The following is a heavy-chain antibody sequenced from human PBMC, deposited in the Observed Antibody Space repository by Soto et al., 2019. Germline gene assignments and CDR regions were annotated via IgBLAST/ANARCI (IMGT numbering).Heavy chain of an antibody. CDR1: GFTFSNYV. V-gene: IGHV3-23*01. D-gene: IGHD1-7*01. Sequence: PGGSLRLSCAASGFTFSNYVMSWVRQAPGKGLEWVSATGTGGSRNYADTVNGRFSISRDNSKSTVYMQMNSLRAEDTAVYYCPKLHGNYPNFYFDYWGQGTLVTVSS. J-gene: IGHJ4*02. CDR2: TGTGGSR. CDR3: PKLHGNYPNFYFDY.